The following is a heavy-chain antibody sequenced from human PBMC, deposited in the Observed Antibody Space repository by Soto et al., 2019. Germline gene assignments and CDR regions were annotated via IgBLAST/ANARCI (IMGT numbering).Heavy chain of an antibody. Sequence: GGSLRLSCAASGFTFSSYAMHWVRQAPGKGLEWVAVISYDGSNKYYADSVKGRFTISRDNSKNTLYLQMNSLRAEDTAVYYCAKNSVQLEQDYFDYWGQGTLVTVSS. V-gene: IGHV3-30-3*01. CDR1: GFTFSSYA. CDR3: AKNSVQLEQDYFDY. D-gene: IGHD1-1*01. CDR2: ISYDGSNK. J-gene: IGHJ4*02.